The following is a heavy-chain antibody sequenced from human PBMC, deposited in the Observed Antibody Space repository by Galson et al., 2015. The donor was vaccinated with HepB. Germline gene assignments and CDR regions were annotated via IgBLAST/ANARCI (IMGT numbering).Heavy chain of an antibody. CDR2: IKQDGSEK. J-gene: IGHJ4*02. D-gene: IGHD3-10*01. CDR1: GFTFSNYW. CDR3: GRGRWFGE. V-gene: IGHV3-7*01. Sequence: SLRLSCAASGFTFSNYWMNWVRQAPGKGLEWVADIKQDGSEKYYVDSVKGRFTISRDNAKNSLYLQMNSLRVEDTAVYYCGRGRWFGEGVQGTLVTVSS.